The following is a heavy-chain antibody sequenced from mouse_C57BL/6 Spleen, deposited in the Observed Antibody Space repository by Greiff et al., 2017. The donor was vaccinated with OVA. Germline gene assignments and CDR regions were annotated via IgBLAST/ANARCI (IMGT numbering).Heavy chain of an antibody. Sequence: QVQLQQPGAELVKPGASVKLSCKASGYTFTSYWMHWVKQRPGQGLEWIGMIHPNSGSTNYNEKFKSKATLTVDKSSSTAYMQLSSLTSEDSAVYYGARGGTTVVAPYYAMDYWGQGTSVTVSS. D-gene: IGHD1-1*01. J-gene: IGHJ4*01. CDR3: ARGGTTVVAPYYAMDY. CDR1: GYTFTSYW. V-gene: IGHV1-64*01. CDR2: IHPNSGST.